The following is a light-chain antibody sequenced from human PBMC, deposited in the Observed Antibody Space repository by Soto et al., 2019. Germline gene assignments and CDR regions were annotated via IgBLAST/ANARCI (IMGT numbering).Light chain of an antibody. V-gene: IGKV1-5*03. CDR3: QQYDSYPYT. CDR1: QSISTW. Sequence: DIQMTQSPSTLSASVGDRVTITCRASQSISTWLAWYQQKPGKAPKVLIYKASSLESGVPPRFRGSGSGTEFILTISSLQPGDFATYYCQQYDSYPYTFGQGTKLEIK. CDR2: KAS. J-gene: IGKJ2*01.